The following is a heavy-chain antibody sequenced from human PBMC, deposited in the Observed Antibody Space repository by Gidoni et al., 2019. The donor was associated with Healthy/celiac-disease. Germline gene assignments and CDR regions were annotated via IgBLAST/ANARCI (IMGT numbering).Heavy chain of an antibody. D-gene: IGHD2-21*02. J-gene: IGHJ3*02. CDR3: ARTCGGDCPDYDAFDI. Sequence: TLSLTCTVSGGSISSGRYYWSWIRQPAGKGLEWIGRIYTSGSTNYNPSLKSRVTISVDTSKNQFSLKLSSVTAADTAVYYCARTCGGDCPDYDAFDIWGQGTMVTVSS. CDR1: GGSISSGRYY. V-gene: IGHV4-61*02. CDR2: IYTSGST.